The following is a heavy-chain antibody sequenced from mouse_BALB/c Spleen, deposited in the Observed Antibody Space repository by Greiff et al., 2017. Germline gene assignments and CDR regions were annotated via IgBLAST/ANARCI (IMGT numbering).Heavy chain of an antibody. J-gene: IGHJ4*01. Sequence: VQLVESGPGLVQPSQSLSITCTVSGFSLTSYGVHWVRQSPGKGLEWLGVIWSGGSTDYNAAFISRLSISKDNSKSQVFFKMNSLQADDTAIYYCVRPLYAMDYWGQGTSVTVSS. V-gene: IGHV2-2-2*01. CDR3: VRPLYAMDY. CDR1: GFSLTSYG. CDR2: IWSGGST.